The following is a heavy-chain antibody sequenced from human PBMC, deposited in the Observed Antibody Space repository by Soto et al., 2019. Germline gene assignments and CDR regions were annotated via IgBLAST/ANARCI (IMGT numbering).Heavy chain of an antibody. Sequence: SDTLCVTCTVSGGYISTTSGYWGWIRQPPGKGLEWIGTIHYSGYTYYNPSLKNRVTISVDTSRNRFSLKLTSVSAADTAIYYCARPVGVEQQLVHDAFAIWGQGTLVTVSS. V-gene: IGHV4-39*02. CDR2: IHYSGYT. D-gene: IGHD6-13*01. CDR1: GGYISTTSGY. J-gene: IGHJ3*02. CDR3: ARPVGVEQQLVHDAFAI.